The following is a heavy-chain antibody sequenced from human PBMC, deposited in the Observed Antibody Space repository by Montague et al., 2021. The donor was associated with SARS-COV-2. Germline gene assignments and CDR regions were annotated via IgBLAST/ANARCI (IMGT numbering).Heavy chain of an antibody. D-gene: IGHD3-10*01. Sequence: SLRLSCAASGFTFDDYAMHWVRQAPGKGLAWVSGISWNSGSIGYADPVKGRFTISRDNAKNSLYLQMNSLRAEDTALYYCAKDMGPYGSGPYGMDVWGQGTTVTVSS. V-gene: IGHV3-9*01. CDR1: GFTFDDYA. J-gene: IGHJ6*02. CDR2: ISWNSGSI. CDR3: AKDMGPYGSGPYGMDV.